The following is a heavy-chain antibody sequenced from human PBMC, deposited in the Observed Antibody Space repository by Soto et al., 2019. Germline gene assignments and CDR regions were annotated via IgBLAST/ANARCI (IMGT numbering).Heavy chain of an antibody. CDR2: ISYDGKEK. CDR3: AKDLSYGTDWPYFDR. D-gene: IGHD3-16*01. Sequence: QVRLVESGGGVVQPGRSLRLSCAASGFNIKSFGMHWVHQAPGKGLEWIAFISYDGKEKQYADSVKGRFTVSTDNSNTLFLQMDGLRGEDTAVYFCAKDLSYGTDWPYFDRRGQGTLVIVSS. J-gene: IGHJ4*02. CDR1: GFNIKSFG. V-gene: IGHV3-30*18.